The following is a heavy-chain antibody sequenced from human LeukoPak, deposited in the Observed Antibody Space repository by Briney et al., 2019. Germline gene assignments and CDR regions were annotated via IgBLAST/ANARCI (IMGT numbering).Heavy chain of an antibody. J-gene: IGHJ4*02. CDR1: GGSIGRYY. CDR2: IYTTGST. CDR3: ARDRSGLSPYYFDY. V-gene: IGHV4-4*07. Sequence: SETLSLTCTVSGGSIGRYYWTWIRHPARKGLGWIGRIYTTGSTNYNPSLKSRVSISIDTSRSHFSLNLTSVTAADTAVYFCARDRSGLSPYYFDYWGQGALVTVSS. D-gene: IGHD3-10*01.